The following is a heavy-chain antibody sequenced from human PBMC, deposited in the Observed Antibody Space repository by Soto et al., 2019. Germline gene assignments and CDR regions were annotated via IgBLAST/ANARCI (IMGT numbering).Heavy chain of an antibody. V-gene: IGHV5-51*01. CDR2: IYPGDSDT. D-gene: IGHD3-10*01. CDR1: GYSFTSYW. Sequence: EVQLVQSGAEVKKPGESLKISCKGSGYSFTSYWIGWVRQMPGKGLEWMGIIYPGDSDTRYSPSFQGQVTISADKSISTAYLQWSSLKASDTDMYYCARHGDYYGSGSYSPPYYYYGMDVWGQGTTVTVSS. J-gene: IGHJ6*02. CDR3: ARHGDYYGSGSYSPPYYYYGMDV.